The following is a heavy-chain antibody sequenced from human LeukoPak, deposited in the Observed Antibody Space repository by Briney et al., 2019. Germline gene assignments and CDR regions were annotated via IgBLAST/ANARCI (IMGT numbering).Heavy chain of an antibody. J-gene: IGHJ5*02. Sequence: GGSLRLSCVDSGFTFSTYWMSWVRQAPGKGLEWVANIKQDGSEKYYVDSVKGRFTISRDNSKNTVYLQMNSLRVEDTAVYYCARDLGSAAWFDPWGQGTLVTVSS. D-gene: IGHD3-10*01. CDR2: IKQDGSEK. CDR1: GFTFSTYW. V-gene: IGHV3-7*01. CDR3: ARDLGSAAWFDP.